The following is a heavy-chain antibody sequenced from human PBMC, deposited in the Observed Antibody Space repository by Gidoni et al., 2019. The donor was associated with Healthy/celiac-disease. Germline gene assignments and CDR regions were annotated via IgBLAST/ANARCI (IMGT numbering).Heavy chain of an antibody. J-gene: IGHJ6*02. CDR1: GFTFSSYA. V-gene: IGHV3-23*01. CDR3: AKGKKLLFSHDYGMDV. D-gene: IGHD3-10*01. Sequence: EVQLLESGGGLVQPGGSLRLSCAASGFTFSSYAMSWVRQAPGKGLEWVSAISGSGGSTYYADSVKGRFTISRDNSKNTLYLQMNSLRAEDTAVYYCAKGKKLLFSHDYGMDVWGQGTTVTVSS. CDR2: ISGSGGST.